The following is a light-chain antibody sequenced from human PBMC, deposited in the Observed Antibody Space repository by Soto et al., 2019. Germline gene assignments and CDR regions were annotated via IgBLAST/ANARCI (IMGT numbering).Light chain of an antibody. J-gene: IGKJ2*01. CDR3: QQHSDWPPYT. CDR1: QSIGTN. V-gene: IGKV3-15*01. Sequence: EIVMTQSPATLSVSPGERATLSCRASQSIGTNLAWYQQRPGQAPRLLVYGASTRATGIPARFSGIGSGTEFTLTISSLQSEDFAAYYCQQHSDWPPYTFGQGTKLEI. CDR2: GAS.